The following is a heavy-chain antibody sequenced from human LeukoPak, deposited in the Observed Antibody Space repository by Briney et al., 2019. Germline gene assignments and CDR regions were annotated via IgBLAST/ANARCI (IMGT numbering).Heavy chain of an antibody. CDR2: FDPEDGET. V-gene: IGHV1-24*01. J-gene: IGHJ4*02. D-gene: IGHD3/OR15-3a*01. CDR1: GYTLTELS. Sequence: ASVKVSCKVSGYTLTELSMHWVRQAPGKGLEWMGGFDPEDGETIYAQKFQGRVTMTEDTSTDTAYMELSRLRSDDTAVYYCARASGGFLDQAVWGQGTLVTVSS. CDR3: ARASGGFLDQAV.